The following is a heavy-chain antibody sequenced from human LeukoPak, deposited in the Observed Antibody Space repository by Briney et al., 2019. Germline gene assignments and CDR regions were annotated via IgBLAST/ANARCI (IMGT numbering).Heavy chain of an antibody. CDR2: IKSDGST. Sequence: GGSLRLSCAASGFTFSSYWMHWVRQAPGKGLVWVSRIKSDGSTNYVDSVKGRFTISRDNAKNSVYLQMNNLRAEDAAVYYCLRDRGYSTYDCWGQGTLVTVSS. CDR1: GFTFSSYW. D-gene: IGHD6-13*01. V-gene: IGHV3-74*01. CDR3: LRDRGYSTYDC. J-gene: IGHJ4*02.